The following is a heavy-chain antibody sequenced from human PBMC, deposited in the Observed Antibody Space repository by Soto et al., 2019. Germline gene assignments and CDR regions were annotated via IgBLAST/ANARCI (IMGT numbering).Heavy chain of an antibody. J-gene: IGHJ5*02. Sequence: QVQLVQSGAEVKKPGSSVKVSCKASGGTFSSYAISWVRQAPGQGLEWMGGIIPIFGTANYAQKFQGRVTMTADKSTSTAYMELSSLRSEDTAVYYCASAPPIVATINTWFDPWGQGTLVTVSS. CDR2: IIPIFGTA. D-gene: IGHD5-12*01. V-gene: IGHV1-69*06. CDR3: ASAPPIVATINTWFDP. CDR1: GGTFSSYA.